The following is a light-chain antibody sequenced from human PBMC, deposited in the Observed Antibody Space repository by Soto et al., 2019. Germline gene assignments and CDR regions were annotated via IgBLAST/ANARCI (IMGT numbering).Light chain of an antibody. CDR2: DVS. V-gene: IGLV2-14*03. CDR1: SSDIGGYNS. J-gene: IGLJ2*01. CDR3: SSFTSWSTLVV. Sequence: QSALTQPASVSGSPGQSITISCTGTSSDIGGYNSVSWYQHHPGKAPKLMIYDVSNRPSGVSNRFSGSKSGNTASLTISGLQADDEADYYCSSFTSWSTLVVFGGGTKLTVL.